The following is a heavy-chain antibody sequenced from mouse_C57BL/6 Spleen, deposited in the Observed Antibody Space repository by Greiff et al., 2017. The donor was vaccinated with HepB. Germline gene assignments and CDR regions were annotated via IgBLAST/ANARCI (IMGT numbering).Heavy chain of an antibody. J-gene: IGHJ4*01. CDR1: GYAFSSSW. V-gene: IGHV1-82*01. CDR2: IYPGDGDT. CDR3: AREGGSSYAMDY. D-gene: IGHD1-1*01. Sequence: VKLMESGPELVKPGASVKISCKASGYAFSSSWMNWVKQRPGKGLEWIGRIYPGDGDTNYNGKFKGKATLTADKSSSTAYMQLSSLTSEDSAVYFCAREGGSSYAMDYWGQGTSVTVSS.